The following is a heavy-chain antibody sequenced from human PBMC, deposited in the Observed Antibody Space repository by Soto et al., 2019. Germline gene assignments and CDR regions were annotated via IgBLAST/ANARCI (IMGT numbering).Heavy chain of an antibody. D-gene: IGHD6-19*01. Sequence: QVQLVQSGAEVKKPGASVKVSCKASGYTFTSYYMHWVRQAPGQGLEWMGIINPSGGSTSYAQKFQGGVAMTMDTSKGTVYMELSSLRSEDTAVYYWARGRYSGGWEPSERADAFDIWGEGTMVTVSS. CDR2: INPSGGST. CDR3: ARGRYSGGWEPSERADAFDI. CDR1: GYTFTSYY. V-gene: IGHV1-46*01. J-gene: IGHJ3*02.